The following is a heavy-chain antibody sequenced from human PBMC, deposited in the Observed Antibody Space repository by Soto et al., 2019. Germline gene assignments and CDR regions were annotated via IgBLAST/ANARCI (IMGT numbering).Heavy chain of an antibody. CDR3: ARDSSSLEDYYYGMDV. J-gene: IGHJ6*02. CDR2: IYTSGGT. CDR1: GGSIISYY. V-gene: IGHV4-4*07. Sequence: SSETLSLTCTVSGGSIISYYWSWIRQPAGKGLEWIGRIYTSGGTNYNPSLKSRVTMSVDTSKNQFSLKLSSVTAADTAVYYCARDSSSLEDYYYGMDVWGQGTTVTVSS. D-gene: IGHD6-13*01.